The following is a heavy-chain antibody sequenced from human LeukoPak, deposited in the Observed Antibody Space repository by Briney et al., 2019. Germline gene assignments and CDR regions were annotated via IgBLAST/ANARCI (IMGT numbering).Heavy chain of an antibody. V-gene: IGHV3-33*08. Sequence: GGSLRLSCAASGFTFSTYWMHWVRQAPGKGLEWVAVIWYDGSNKYYADSVKGRFTISRDNSKNTLYLQMNSLRAEDTAVYYCARDRGGDFDIDYWGQGTLVTVSS. CDR2: IWYDGSNK. J-gene: IGHJ4*02. D-gene: IGHD4-17*01. CDR3: ARDRGGDFDIDY. CDR1: GFTFSTYW.